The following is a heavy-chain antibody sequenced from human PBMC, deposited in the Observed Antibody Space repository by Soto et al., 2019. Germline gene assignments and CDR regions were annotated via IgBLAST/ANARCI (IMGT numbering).Heavy chain of an antibody. CDR1: GGSISTYY. CDR3: ARQIGDDPFDI. D-gene: IGHD3-3*01. CDR2: IYRTGST. V-gene: IGHV4-4*09. Sequence: SETLSLTCTVSGGSISTYYWSWIRQSPDKGLEWIGYIYRTGSTHYNPSLNSRAAISLGTSRNQFSLQLNSVTAADTAVYFWARQIGDDPFDIWGQGTMVTVSS. J-gene: IGHJ3*02.